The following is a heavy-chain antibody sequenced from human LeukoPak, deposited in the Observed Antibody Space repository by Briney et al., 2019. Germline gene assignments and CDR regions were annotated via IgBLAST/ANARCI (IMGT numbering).Heavy chain of an antibody. Sequence: SETLSLTCAVYGGSFSGYYWSWIRQPPGKGLEWIGEINHSGSTNYNPSLKSRVTISVDTSKNQFSLKLRSVTAADTAVYYCSRGRIVVVPAAFNWFDPWGQGTLVTVSS. V-gene: IGHV4-34*01. CDR2: INHSGST. D-gene: IGHD2-2*01. CDR3: SRGRIVVVPAAFNWFDP. J-gene: IGHJ5*02. CDR1: GGSFSGYY.